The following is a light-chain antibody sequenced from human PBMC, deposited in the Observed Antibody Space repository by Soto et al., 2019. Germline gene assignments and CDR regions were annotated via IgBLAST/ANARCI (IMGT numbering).Light chain of an antibody. CDR3: QQYNNWPGT. CDR2: GAS. J-gene: IGKJ1*01. CDR1: QSVSSK. Sequence: EMVLTQSPGTLSVSPGERATLSCWASQSVSSKLAWYQQKPGQAPRLLFYGASTGATGIPARFSGSGSETEFTLSISSLQSEDFAFYYCQQYNNWPGTFGQGTKVEIK. V-gene: IGKV3-15*01.